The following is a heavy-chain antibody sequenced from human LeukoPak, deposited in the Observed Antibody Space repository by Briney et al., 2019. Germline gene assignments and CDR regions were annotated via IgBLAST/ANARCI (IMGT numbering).Heavy chain of an antibody. D-gene: IGHD3-10*01. J-gene: IGHJ5*02. CDR1: GFTFSYYG. CDR2: ISYDGSYK. CDR3: AKGIWFDP. V-gene: IGHV3-30*18. Sequence: SGGSLRLSCAASGFTFSYYGMHWVRQAPGKGLEWVAIISYDGSYKYYADSVKGRFTISRDNSKNTLSLQMNSLRAEDTAVYYCAKGIWFDPWGQGTLVTVSS.